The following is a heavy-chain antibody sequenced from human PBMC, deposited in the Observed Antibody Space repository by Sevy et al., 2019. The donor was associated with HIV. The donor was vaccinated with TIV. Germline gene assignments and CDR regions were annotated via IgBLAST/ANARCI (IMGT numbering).Heavy chain of an antibody. CDR1: GFTFGSYT. D-gene: IGHD4-17*01. V-gene: IGHV3-48*01. Sequence: GGSLRLSCAVSGFTFGSYTMNWVRQAPGRDLEWLSYISVSSGTVYYADSVKGRFTISRDNAKNSLYLQMNSLRAEDSAVYYCVRDTSYGDPYYFDYWGQGTLVTVSS. CDR3: VRDTSYGDPYYFDY. CDR2: ISVSSGTV. J-gene: IGHJ4*02.